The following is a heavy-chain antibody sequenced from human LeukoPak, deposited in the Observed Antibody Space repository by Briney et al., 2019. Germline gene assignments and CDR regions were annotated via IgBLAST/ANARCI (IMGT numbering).Heavy chain of an antibody. J-gene: IGHJ4*02. CDR3: VRDKGSSWGEKYYFDY. CDR2: IWYDGINE. CDR1: GFTFSSSG. Sequence: GGSLRLSCAASGFTFSSSGMHWVRQAPGKGLEWVALIWYDGINEYYADSVKGRFSISRDDSKNTLYPQMNSLRAEDTAVYYCVRDKGSSWGEKYYFDYWGQGTLVTVSS. V-gene: IGHV3-33*01. D-gene: IGHD6-13*01.